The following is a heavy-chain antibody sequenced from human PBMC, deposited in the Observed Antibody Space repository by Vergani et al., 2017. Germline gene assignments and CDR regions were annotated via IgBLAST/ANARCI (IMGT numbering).Heavy chain of an antibody. V-gene: IGHV3-23*01. CDR1: GFTFSSYV. CDR3: ARYPETSIWSGYYRQWIDY. Sequence: EVQLLESGGGLVQPGGSLRLSCAASGFTFSSYVMSWVRQAPGKGLEWVSIISGSGGSTFYADSVKGRFIISRDNSKNTPYLQINSLRAEDTAVYYCARYPETSIWSGYYRQWIDYWGQGTLVTVSS. D-gene: IGHD3-3*01. J-gene: IGHJ4*02. CDR2: ISGSGGST.